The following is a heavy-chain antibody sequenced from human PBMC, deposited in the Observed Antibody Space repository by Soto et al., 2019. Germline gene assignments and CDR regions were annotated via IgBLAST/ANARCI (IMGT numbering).Heavy chain of an antibody. CDR1: GFTFSSYG. CDR3: ARDRPLQEYYMDV. J-gene: IGHJ6*03. V-gene: IGHV3-33*01. Sequence: GGSLRLSCAASGFTFSSYGMHWVRQAPGKGLEWVAVIWYDGSNKYYADSVKGRFTISRDNSKNTLYLQMNSLRAEDTAVYYCARDRPLQEYYMDVWGKGTTVTVSS. D-gene: IGHD1-1*01. CDR2: IWYDGSNK.